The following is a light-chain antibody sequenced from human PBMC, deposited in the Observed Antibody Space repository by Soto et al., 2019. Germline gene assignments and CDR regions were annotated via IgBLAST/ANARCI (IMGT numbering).Light chain of an antibody. V-gene: IGLV1-44*01. Sequence: QSVLTQPPSASATPGQRVAISCSGSSSNIGSYPVNWYQQLPGTAPKLLIHTATQRPSGVPDRFSGSKSGTSATLAISGLQSEDEADYYCAAWDDSLNGRLFGGGTKLTVL. J-gene: IGLJ2*01. CDR1: SSNIGSYP. CDR3: AAWDDSLNGRL. CDR2: TAT.